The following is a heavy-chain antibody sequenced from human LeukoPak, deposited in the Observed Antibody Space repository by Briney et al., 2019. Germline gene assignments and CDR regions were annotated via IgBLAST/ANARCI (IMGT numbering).Heavy chain of an antibody. Sequence: GGSLRLSCAASGFTFSSYAMHWVRQAPGKGLEYVSAITTNGDKTYYGNSVKGRFTISRGNSKNTLYLQMGSLRIEDMAVYYYARGGATTLFDYWGQGTLVTVSS. D-gene: IGHD1-26*01. CDR3: ARGGATTLFDY. V-gene: IGHV3-64*01. CDR1: GFTFSSYA. J-gene: IGHJ4*02. CDR2: ITTNGDKT.